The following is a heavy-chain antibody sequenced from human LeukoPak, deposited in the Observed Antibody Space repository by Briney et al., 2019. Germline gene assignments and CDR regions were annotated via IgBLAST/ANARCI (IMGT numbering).Heavy chain of an antibody. CDR2: ISSSGSTI. V-gene: IGHV3-48*04. CDR1: GFTFISYS. D-gene: IGHD3-16*02. CDR3: ATGRVWGSYRLVKALLDAFDI. J-gene: IGHJ3*02. Sequence: GGSLRLSCAASGFTFISYSMNWVRQAPGKGLEWVSYISSSGSTIYYADSVKGRFTISRDNAKNSLYLQMNSLRAEDTAVYYCATGRVWGSYRLVKALLDAFDIWGQGTMVTVSS.